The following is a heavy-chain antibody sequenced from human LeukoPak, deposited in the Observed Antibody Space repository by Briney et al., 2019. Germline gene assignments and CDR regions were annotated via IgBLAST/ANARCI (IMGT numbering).Heavy chain of an antibody. V-gene: IGHV1-69*01. CDR2: IIPIFGTA. Sequence: SVKVSCKASGGTFSSYAISWVRQAPGQGLEWMGGIIPIFGTANYAQKFQGRVTITADESTSTAYMELSSLRSEDTAVYYCVGGAPNWGFDFWGQGTLVIVSS. CDR1: GGTFSSYA. J-gene: IGHJ4*02. D-gene: IGHD7-27*01. CDR3: VGGAPNWGFDF.